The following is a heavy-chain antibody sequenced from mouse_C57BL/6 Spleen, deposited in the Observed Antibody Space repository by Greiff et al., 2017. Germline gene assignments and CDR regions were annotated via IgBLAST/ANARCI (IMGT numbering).Heavy chain of an antibody. CDR2: IYPRSGNT. CDR1: GYTFTSYG. Sequence: VQLQQSGAELARPGASVKLSCKASGYTFTSYGISWVKQRTGQGLEWIGEIYPRSGNTYYNEKFKGKATLTADKSSSTAYMELRSLTSEDSAVYFCATSGGSSYGYFDVWGTGTTVTVSS. D-gene: IGHD1-1*01. CDR3: ATSGGSSYGYFDV. V-gene: IGHV1-81*01. J-gene: IGHJ1*03.